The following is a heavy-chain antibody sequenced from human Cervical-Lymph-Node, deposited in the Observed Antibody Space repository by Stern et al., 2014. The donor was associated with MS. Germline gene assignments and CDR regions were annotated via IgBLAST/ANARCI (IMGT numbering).Heavy chain of an antibody. D-gene: IGHD2-2*01. CDR1: GYIFTTRW. J-gene: IGHJ3*02. CDR2: IYPGDSDA. Sequence: VPLVQSGAAVKKPGESLQISCQGSGYIFTTRWIAWVRPMPGKGLEWMGTIYPGDSDARYSPSLLGQVTISADKSTNTVHLQWRSLKASDTAIYYCARQREGTSYFDASDMWGQGTVVIVSS. CDR3: ARQREGTSYFDASDM. V-gene: IGHV5-51*01.